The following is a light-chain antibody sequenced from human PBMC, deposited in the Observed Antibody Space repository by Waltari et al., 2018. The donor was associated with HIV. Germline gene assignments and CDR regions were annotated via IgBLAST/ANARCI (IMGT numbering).Light chain of an antibody. CDR2: EVS. Sequence: QSALTQPASVSGSPGQSITISCTGTSSDVGGYNYVSWYQQHPGKAPKLMIYEVSHRPSGVSNRFSGSKSGNTASLTISGLQAEDEADYYCSSYTSSSTLLFGGGTKLTVL. CDR3: SSYTSSSTLL. CDR1: SSDVGGYNY. V-gene: IGLV2-14*01. J-gene: IGLJ2*01.